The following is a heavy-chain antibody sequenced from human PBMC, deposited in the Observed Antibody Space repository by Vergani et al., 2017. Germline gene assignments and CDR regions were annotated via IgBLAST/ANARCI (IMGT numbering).Heavy chain of an antibody. CDR3: ARTGGNTAMVNGIVD. Sequence: QVQLQESGPGLVKSSETLSLTCSVSFDSIRNLYCNWIRQPPGKGLEWIGSIYYSGSTNYNPSLKSRVTISVDTSKNQFSLKLSSVTAADTAVYYCARTGGNTAMVNGIVDWGQGTLVTVSS. V-gene: IGHV4-59*11. CDR2: IYYSGST. CDR1: FDSIRNLY. J-gene: IGHJ4*02. D-gene: IGHD5-18*01.